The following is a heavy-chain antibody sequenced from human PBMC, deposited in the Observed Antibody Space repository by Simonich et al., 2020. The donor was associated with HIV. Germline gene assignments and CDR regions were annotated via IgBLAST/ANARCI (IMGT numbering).Heavy chain of an antibody. J-gene: IGHJ4*02. V-gene: IGHV4-39*01. Sequence: QLQLQESGPGLVKPSETLSLTCTVSGGSISSSSYHWGWIRQPPGKGLEWIGSIYYRWSTYYNPSLKSRVTISVDTSKNQFSLKLSSVTAADTAVYYCARHDSSGFDYWGQGTLVTVSS. CDR2: IYYRWST. D-gene: IGHD3-22*01. CDR3: ARHDSSGFDY. CDR1: GGSISSSSYH.